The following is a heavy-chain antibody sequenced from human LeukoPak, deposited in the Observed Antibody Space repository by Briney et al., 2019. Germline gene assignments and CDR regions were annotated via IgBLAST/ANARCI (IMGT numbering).Heavy chain of an antibody. CDR3: AILGGGYGDYSLSYAFDI. Sequence: SETLSLTCTASGGPISSYYWSWIRQPAGKGLEWIGRIYTSGSTNYNPSLKSRVTMSVDTSKNQFSLKLSSVTAADTAVYYYAILGGGYGDYSLSYAFDIWGQGTMVTVSS. V-gene: IGHV4-4*07. J-gene: IGHJ3*02. CDR1: GGPISSYY. CDR2: IYTSGST. D-gene: IGHD4-17*01.